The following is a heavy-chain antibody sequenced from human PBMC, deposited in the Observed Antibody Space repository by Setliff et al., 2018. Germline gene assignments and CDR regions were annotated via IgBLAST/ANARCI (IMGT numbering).Heavy chain of an antibody. D-gene: IGHD6-19*01. Sequence: GGSLSLSCAASGFTLSTYWMTWVRQAPGKGLEWVANIKQDGNEKYYVDSVKGRFTVSRDNAKNSLYLQMNSLRVDDTAIYYCATILYSRGWYRYFESWGQGALVTVSS. J-gene: IGHJ4*02. CDR3: ATILYSRGWYRYFES. CDR2: IKQDGNEK. V-gene: IGHV3-7*01. CDR1: GFTLSTYW.